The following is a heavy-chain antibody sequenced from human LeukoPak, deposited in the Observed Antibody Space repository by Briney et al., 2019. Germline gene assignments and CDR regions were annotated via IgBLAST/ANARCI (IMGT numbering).Heavy chain of an antibody. J-gene: IGHJ2*01. CDR1: GFTFDDYA. D-gene: IGHD5-12*01. V-gene: IGHV3-9*03. CDR3: AKGVATITSLNWYLDL. Sequence: GGSLRLSCAASGFTFDDYAMHWVRQAPGKGLEWVSGISWNSGSIGYADSVKGRFTISRDNAKNSLYLQMNSLRAEDMALYYCAKGVATITSLNWYLDLWGRGTLVTVSS. CDR2: ISWNSGSI.